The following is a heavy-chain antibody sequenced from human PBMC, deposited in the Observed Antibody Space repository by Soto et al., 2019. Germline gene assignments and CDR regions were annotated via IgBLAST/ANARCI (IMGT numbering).Heavy chain of an antibody. CDR1: GGSISGGGYY. CDR3: ARATFIRKGYYDATDYYYFDW. J-gene: IGHJ4*02. D-gene: IGHD3-16*01. V-gene: IGHV4-30-2*01. CDR2: IYYSGNA. Sequence: TSETLPLTCTVSGGSISGGGYYWSCIPQPPGKGLELIGYIYYSGNAYYKPSLKSRVTLSVDRSKNEFSLRLSSVTAADTAVYYCARATFIRKGYYDATDYYYFDWWGQGTLVTVSS.